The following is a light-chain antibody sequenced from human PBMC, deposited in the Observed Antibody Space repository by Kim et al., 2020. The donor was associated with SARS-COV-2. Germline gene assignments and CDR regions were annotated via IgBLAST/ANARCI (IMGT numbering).Light chain of an antibody. J-gene: IGKJ4*01. V-gene: IGKV1-9*01. CDR3: QQLSSYPLT. Sequence: ASVGDRVTITCRASQGISSYLVWYQQKPGKAPKLLIYAASTLQSGVPSRFSGSGSGTDFTLTISSLQPEDFATYYCQQLSSYPLTFGGGTKVDIK. CDR2: AAS. CDR1: QGISSY.